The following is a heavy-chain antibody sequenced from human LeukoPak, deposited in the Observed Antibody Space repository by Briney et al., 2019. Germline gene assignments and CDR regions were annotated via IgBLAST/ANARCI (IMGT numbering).Heavy chain of an antibody. CDR2: IKGTGLTT. CDR1: GFIFSDYY. V-gene: IGHV3-11*04. J-gene: IGHJ4*02. CDR3: ARDRVGATRGFDY. Sequence: GGSLRLSCAASGFIFSDYYMAWIRQAPGKGLEWISTIKGTGLTTYYADSVKGRVTISRDNDKNSLYLQMNSLRAEDTAVYYCARDRVGATRGFDYWGQGTLVTVSS. D-gene: IGHD1-26*01.